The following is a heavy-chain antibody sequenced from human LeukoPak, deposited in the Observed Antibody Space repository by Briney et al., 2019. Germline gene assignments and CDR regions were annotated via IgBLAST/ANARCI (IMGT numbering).Heavy chain of an antibody. J-gene: IGHJ5*02. V-gene: IGHV3-23*01. D-gene: IGHD3-3*01. CDR3: ARSPYYDFWSGYSNWFDP. CDR2: ISGSGGST. Sequence: GGSLRLSCAASGFTFSSYAMSWVRQAPGKGLEWVSAISGSGGSTYYADSVKGRFTISRDNSKNTLYLQMNSLRAEDTAVYYCARSPYYDFWSGYSNWFDPWGQGTLVTASS. CDR1: GFTFSSYA.